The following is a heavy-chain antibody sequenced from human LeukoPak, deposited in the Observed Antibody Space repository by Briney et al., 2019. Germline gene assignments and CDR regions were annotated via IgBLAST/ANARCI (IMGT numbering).Heavy chain of an antibody. CDR3: ARDQIGSW. D-gene: IGHD6-13*01. Sequence: PGGSLRLSCAASGFTFSDYYLSWIRQAPGKGLEWISYISGSSSHINYADSVKGRFTISRDNAKKSVYLQMDSLRAEDTAVYYCARDQIGSWWGQGTLVIVSS. V-gene: IGHV3-11*06. CDR2: ISGSSSHI. CDR1: GFTFSDYY. J-gene: IGHJ4*02.